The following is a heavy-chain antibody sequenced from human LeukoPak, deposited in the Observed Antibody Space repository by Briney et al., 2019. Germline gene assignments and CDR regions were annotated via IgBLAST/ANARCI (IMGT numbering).Heavy chain of an antibody. CDR2: ITASSTAI. Sequence: GGSLRLSCAASGFTFNTYTMNWVRQAPGKGLEWVSSITASSTAIYSADSVKGRFTISRDNAKNFLYLQMNSLRAEDTAVYYCARGPVITFGYWGQGTLVTVSS. CDR1: GFTFNTYT. V-gene: IGHV3-21*01. J-gene: IGHJ4*02. D-gene: IGHD3-16*01. CDR3: ARGPVITFGY.